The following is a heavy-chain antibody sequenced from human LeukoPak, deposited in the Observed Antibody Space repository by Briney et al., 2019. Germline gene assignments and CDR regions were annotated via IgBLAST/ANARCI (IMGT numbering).Heavy chain of an antibody. CDR2: IIPMINTP. V-gene: IGHV1-69*01. CDR1: GGTFRSYA. D-gene: IGHD4-17*01. CDR3: AIFQGTYGDNENDY. Sequence: GSSVKVSCKASGGTFRSYAITWVRQAPGKGLEWMGGIIPMINTPKYARKFQGRVSITADESTSTGYMEVSSLRSEDTAVYYCAIFQGTYGDNENDYWGQGTLVTVSS. J-gene: IGHJ4*02.